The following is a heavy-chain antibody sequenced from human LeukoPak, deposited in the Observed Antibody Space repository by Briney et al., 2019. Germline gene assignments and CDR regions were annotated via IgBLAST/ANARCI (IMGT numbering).Heavy chain of an antibody. Sequence: GGSLRLSCAASGFTFSSYAMHWVRQAPGKGLEWVAVISYDGSNKYYADSVKGRFTISRDNSKNTLYLQMNSLRAEDTAVYYCARGYSGSWAGEDAFDIWGQGTMVTVSS. J-gene: IGHJ3*02. V-gene: IGHV3-30*04. CDR1: GFTFSSYA. CDR2: ISYDGSNK. D-gene: IGHD6-13*01. CDR3: ARGYSGSWAGEDAFDI.